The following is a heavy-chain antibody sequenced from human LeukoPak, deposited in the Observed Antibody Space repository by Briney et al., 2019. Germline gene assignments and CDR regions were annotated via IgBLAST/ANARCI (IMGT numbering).Heavy chain of an antibody. V-gene: IGHV3-30*18. CDR3: AKAVWYDSSGWADY. D-gene: IGHD3-22*01. Sequence: PGGSLRLSCAASGFTFSRYGMHWVRQAPGKGLEWEAVISYDGSNKYYADSVKGRFTISRDNSKNTLYLQMNSLRAEDTAVYYCAKAVWYDSSGWADYWGQGTLVTVSS. J-gene: IGHJ4*02. CDR1: GFTFSRYG. CDR2: ISYDGSNK.